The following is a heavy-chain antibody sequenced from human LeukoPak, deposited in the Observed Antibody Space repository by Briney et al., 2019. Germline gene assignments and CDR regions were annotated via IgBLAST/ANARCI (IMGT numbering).Heavy chain of an antibody. Sequence: ASVKVSCKASGYTFTSYGISWVRQAPGQGLDWMGTINPSVGTTRSAQGRVTLTRDTSTNTVYMELSTLRSEDTAVYYCARFLTGYYAFVDYWGQGTLVTVSS. V-gene: IGHV1-46*01. CDR1: GYTFTSYG. CDR2: INPSVGTT. J-gene: IGHJ4*02. CDR3: ARFLTGYYAFVDY. D-gene: IGHD3-9*01.